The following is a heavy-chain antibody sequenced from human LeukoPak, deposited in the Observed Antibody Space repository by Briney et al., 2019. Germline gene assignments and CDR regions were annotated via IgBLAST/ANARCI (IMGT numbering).Heavy chain of an antibody. CDR2: ISAYNSNT. J-gene: IGHJ6*02. Sequence: ASVKVSCKASGYTFTSYGISWVRQAPGQGLEWMGWISAYNSNTNYAQKLQGRVTMTTDTSTSTAYMELRSLRSDDTAVYYCARDGPAMVRGVISLYGMDVWGQGTTVTVSS. D-gene: IGHD3-10*01. V-gene: IGHV1-18*01. CDR1: GYTFTSYG. CDR3: ARDGPAMVRGVISLYGMDV.